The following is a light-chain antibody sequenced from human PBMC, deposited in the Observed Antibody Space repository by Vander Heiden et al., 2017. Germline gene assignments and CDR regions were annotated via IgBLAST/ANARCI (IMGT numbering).Light chain of an antibody. CDR3: QQYYDSPLT. CDR2: WAS. Sequence: IVMTQSPDSLAVSLGERATINCKSSQSVLLSSNNKNYLAWSQQKPGQPPKLLIYWASTRQSGVPDRFSGSGSGTDFTLTISSLQAEDVAVYYCQQYYDSPLTFGGGTKVEIK. V-gene: IGKV4-1*01. J-gene: IGKJ4*01. CDR1: QSVLLSSNNKNY.